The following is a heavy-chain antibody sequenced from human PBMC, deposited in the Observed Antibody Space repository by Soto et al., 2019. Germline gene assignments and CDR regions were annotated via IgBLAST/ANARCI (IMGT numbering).Heavy chain of an antibody. Sequence: EVQLVESGGDLVQRGGSLRLSCAASGFDVSNTDMSWVRQAPGKGLEGVSVIYSGGYTNYADSVKGRFIVSRDSPKNTLYLQRDSLRAEDTAVYYWAREAIIVIAAPEYYFAYWGQGTLVTVSS. CDR3: AREAIIVIAAPEYYFAY. CDR2: IYSGGYT. CDR1: GFDVSNTD. D-gene: IGHD3-22*01. V-gene: IGHV3-66*01. J-gene: IGHJ4*02.